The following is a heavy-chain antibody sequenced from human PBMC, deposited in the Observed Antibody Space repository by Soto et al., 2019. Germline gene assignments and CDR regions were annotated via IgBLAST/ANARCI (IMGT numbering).Heavy chain of an antibody. CDR1: GYIFTTYG. J-gene: IGHJ6*02. Sequence: QIPLVQSGGEVERPGASVTVSCEASGYIFTTYGLTWVRQTPAHGLEWMGWISTDSGYTQYSQFLQGRVTMPRDTSTNTGYMELRDLTSDDTGIYYCARDRPPGSLYGMDAWGQGTAVTVSS. V-gene: IGHV1-18*01. CDR3: ARDRPPGSLYGMDA. CDR2: ISTDSGYT.